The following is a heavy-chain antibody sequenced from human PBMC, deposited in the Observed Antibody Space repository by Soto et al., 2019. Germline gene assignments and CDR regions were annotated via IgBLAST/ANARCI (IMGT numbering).Heavy chain of an antibody. V-gene: IGHV1-69*01. CDR3: ARGFSGYYSSLDY. CDR2: IIPTFGAA. J-gene: IGHJ4*02. CDR1: GGSFSSDA. Sequence: QVHLVQSGAEVKRPGSSVKVSCEASGGSFSSDAITWVRQVPGQGLEWMGGIIPTFGAANYGRQFQGRVTISADESKRTVYMELSSLRFDDTAVYYCARGFSGYYSSLDYWGQGTLVTVSS. D-gene: IGHD5-12*01.